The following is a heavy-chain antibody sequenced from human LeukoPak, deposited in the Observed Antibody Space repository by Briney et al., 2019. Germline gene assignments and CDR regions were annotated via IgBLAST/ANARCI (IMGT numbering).Heavy chain of an antibody. Sequence: GASVKVSCKASGGTFSSYAISWVRQAPGQGLEWMGGIIPIFGTANYAQKFQGRVTITADGSTSTAYMELSSLRSEDTAVYYCAREKYYGSGSYYNPDYYYYYMDVWGKGTTVTISS. CDR1: GGTFSSYA. D-gene: IGHD3-10*01. J-gene: IGHJ6*03. CDR3: AREKYYGSGSYYNPDYYYYYMDV. CDR2: IIPIFGTA. V-gene: IGHV1-69*13.